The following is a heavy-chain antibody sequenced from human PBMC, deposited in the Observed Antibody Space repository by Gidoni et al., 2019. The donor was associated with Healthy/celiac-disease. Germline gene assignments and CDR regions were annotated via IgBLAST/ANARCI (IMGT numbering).Heavy chain of an antibody. CDR2: IYYSGST. CDR3: ARHDQTIAARTFDY. V-gene: IGHV4-39*01. J-gene: IGHJ4*02. D-gene: IGHD6-6*01. Sequence: GLEWIGSIYYSGSTYYNPSLKSRVTISVDTSKNQFSLKLSSVTAADTAVYYCARHDQTIAARTFDYWGQGTLVTVSS.